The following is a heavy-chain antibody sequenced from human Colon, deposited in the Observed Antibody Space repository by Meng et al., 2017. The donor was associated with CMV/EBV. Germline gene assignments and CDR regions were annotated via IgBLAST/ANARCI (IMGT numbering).Heavy chain of an antibody. CDR1: GFTVSSNY. V-gene: IGHV3-15*01. CDR3: TALNDRDASAI. D-gene: IGHD1-1*01. Sequence: GESLKISCAASGFTVSSNYMSWVRQAPGKGLEWAGRIKSKADGGTTDYAAPVKGRFTISRDDSKDTLYLQMNSLKIEDTAVYYCTALNDRDASAIWGQGTMVTVSS. CDR2: IKSKADGGTT. J-gene: IGHJ3*02.